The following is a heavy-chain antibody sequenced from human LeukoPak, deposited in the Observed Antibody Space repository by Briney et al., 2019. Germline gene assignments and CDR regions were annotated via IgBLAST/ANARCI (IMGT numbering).Heavy chain of an antibody. D-gene: IGHD6-13*01. CDR3: ARDRTPAFRYSSSWYSPYYYYGMDV. V-gene: IGHV3-30-3*01. CDR2: ISYDGSNK. J-gene: IGHJ6*02. CDR1: GFTFSSYA. Sequence: GGSLRLSCAASGFTFSSYAMHWVRRAPGKGLKWVAVISYDGSNKYYADSVKGRFTISRDNSKNTLYLQMNSLRAEDTAVYYCARDRTPAFRYSSSWYSPYYYYGMDVWGQGTTVTVSS.